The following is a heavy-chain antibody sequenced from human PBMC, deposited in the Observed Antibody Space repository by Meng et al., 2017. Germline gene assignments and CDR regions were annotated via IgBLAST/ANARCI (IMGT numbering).Heavy chain of an antibody. CDR1: GYTFTSYY. V-gene: IGHV1-46*01. Sequence: ASVKVSCKASGYTFTSYYMHWVRQAPGQGLEGMGIINPSGGSTSYAQKFQGRVTITRNTSISTAYMELSSLRSEDTAVYYCARSYYYGSGSYYNVRNFDYWGQGTLVTVSS. CDR2: INPSGGST. CDR3: ARSYYYGSGSYYNVRNFDY. J-gene: IGHJ4*02. D-gene: IGHD3-10*01.